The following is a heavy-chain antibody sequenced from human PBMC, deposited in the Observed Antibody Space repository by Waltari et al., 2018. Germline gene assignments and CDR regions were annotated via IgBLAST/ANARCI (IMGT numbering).Heavy chain of an antibody. V-gene: IGHV3-33*05. CDR2: KSFDGGKI. J-gene: IGHJ4*02. D-gene: IGHD3-22*01. CDR3: ARGGGLYYNDGSGPIDY. Sequence: QMVESGGGVVQPGRSLRLSCEVSGFTFSTYGMHWVRQAPGKGLEGGDFKSFDGGKIKYGDPVKGLRTISRDNSRLFLQLNSLTAVDTAMYFCARGGGLYYNDGSGPIDYWGQGTLVTVSS. CDR1: GFTFSTYG.